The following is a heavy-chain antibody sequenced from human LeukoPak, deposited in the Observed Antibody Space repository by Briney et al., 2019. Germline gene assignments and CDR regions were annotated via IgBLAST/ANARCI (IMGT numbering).Heavy chain of an antibody. CDR3: ARDRSIAARPGVWFDS. D-gene: IGHD6-6*01. J-gene: IGHJ5*01. V-gene: IGHV1-46*01. CDR1: GYTVTCYY. CDR2: INPSGGST. Sequence: SVKVSCKASGYTVTCYYMPWVRQAPGQGLEWMGIINPSGGSTSYAQKFQGRVTMTRDTSTSTVYMELSSPRSADTAVYYCARDRSIAARPGVWFDSWGQGTLVTASS.